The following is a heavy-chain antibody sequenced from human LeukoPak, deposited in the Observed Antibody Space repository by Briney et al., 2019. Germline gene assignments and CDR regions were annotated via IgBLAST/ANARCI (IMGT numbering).Heavy chain of an antibody. J-gene: IGHJ4*02. CDR3: AKDLYLPENY. V-gene: IGHV3-23*01. D-gene: IGHD2-2*02. CDR1: GFTFGDCA. CDR2: ISGSGGST. Sequence: GGSLRLSCTASGFTFGDCAISWVRQAPGKGLELFSAISGSGGSTYYAATVKCRFTISRDNSKNTLYLQMNSLGADDTAVYYCAKDLYLPENYCGQGTLVTVSS.